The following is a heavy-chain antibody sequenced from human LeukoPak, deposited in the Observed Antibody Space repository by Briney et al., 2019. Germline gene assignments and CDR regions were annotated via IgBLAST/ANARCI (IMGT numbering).Heavy chain of an antibody. Sequence: ASVKVSCKASGYTFTSYGISWVRQAPGQGLEWMGWISAYNGNTNYAQKLQGRVTMTTDTSTSTAYMELRSLRSDDTAVYYCARYSKRYSNNNDVFDYWGQGTLVTVSS. V-gene: IGHV1-18*01. J-gene: IGHJ4*02. CDR2: ISAYNGNT. CDR3: ARYSKRYSNNNDVFDY. D-gene: IGHD4-11*01. CDR1: GYTFTSYG.